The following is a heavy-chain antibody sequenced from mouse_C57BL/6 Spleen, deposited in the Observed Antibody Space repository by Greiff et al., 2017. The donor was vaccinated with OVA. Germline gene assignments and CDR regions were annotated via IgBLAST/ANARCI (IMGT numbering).Heavy chain of an antibody. V-gene: IGHV2-9-1*01. CDR2: IWPGGGT. CDR3: ARNSDSYAMDY. Sequence: QVQLKESGPGLVAPSQSLSITCTVSGFSLTSYAISWVRQPPGKGLEWLGVIWPGGGTNYNSALKSSLSISKDNSTSQVFLKMNSLQTDDTARYYWARNSDSYAMDYWGQGTSVTVSS. CDR1: GFSLTSYA. J-gene: IGHJ4*01.